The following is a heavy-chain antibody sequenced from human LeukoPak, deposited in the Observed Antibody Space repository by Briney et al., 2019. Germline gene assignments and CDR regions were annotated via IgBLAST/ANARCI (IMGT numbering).Heavy chain of an antibody. CDR1: DDSISGSYW. J-gene: IGHJ4*02. Sequence: PSGTLSLTCAVSDDSISGSYWWSWVRQPPGKGLEWIGEIYHSGNTNYNPSFKSRVSISEEKSNNYFSLKLTSVTAADTAVYYCARDDLMGSFDYWGQGTLVTVSS. CDR3: ARDDLMGSFDY. D-gene: IGHD3-10*01. CDR2: IYHSGNT. V-gene: IGHV4-4*02.